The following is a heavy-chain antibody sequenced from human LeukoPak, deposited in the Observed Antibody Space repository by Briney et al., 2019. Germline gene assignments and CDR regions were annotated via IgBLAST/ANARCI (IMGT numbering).Heavy chain of an antibody. Sequence: SETLSLTCTVSGGSISSSSYYWGWIRQPPGKGLEWLGIIYYTGSTYYNPSLESRVTISVDTSMNQFSLKLSSVTAADTAVYYCAIRPTPYMDVWGKGTTGTVSS. V-gene: IGHV4-39*07. CDR2: IYYTGST. CDR1: GGSISSSSYY. CDR3: AIRPTPYMDV. J-gene: IGHJ6*03. D-gene: IGHD4-23*01.